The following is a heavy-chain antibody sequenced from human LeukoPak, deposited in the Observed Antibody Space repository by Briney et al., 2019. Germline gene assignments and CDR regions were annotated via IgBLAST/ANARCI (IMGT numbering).Heavy chain of an antibody. CDR1: GFTFSSYW. Sequence: PGGSLRRSCAASGFTFSSYWMSWVRQAPGKGLEGVANIKKDRSEKYSVDSVKGRFTIFRDTAKTSLYLQMNSLRAEDTAIYYCARHLSGVAGYTYGRGIDYWGQGTLVTVSS. CDR3: ARHLSGVAGYTYGRGIDY. J-gene: IGHJ4*02. CDR2: IKKDRSEK. D-gene: IGHD5-18*01. V-gene: IGHV3-7*01.